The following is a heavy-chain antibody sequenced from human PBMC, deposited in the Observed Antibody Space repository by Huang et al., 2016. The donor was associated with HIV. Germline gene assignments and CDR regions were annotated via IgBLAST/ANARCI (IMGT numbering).Heavy chain of an antibody. CDR3: ARVRGTYYYDSSGYPLDY. Sequence: QVQLQESGPGLVKPSQTLSLTCTVSGGSISSGRYYWSLIRQPAGKGLEWIGHIYPSGSTDYNPSRKSRVTISLDASKNQFSLKLSSVTAADTAVYFCARVRGTYYYDSSGYPLDYWGQGTLLTVSS. CDR1: GGSISSGRYY. J-gene: IGHJ4*02. V-gene: IGHV4-61*09. CDR2: IYPSGST. D-gene: IGHD3-22*01.